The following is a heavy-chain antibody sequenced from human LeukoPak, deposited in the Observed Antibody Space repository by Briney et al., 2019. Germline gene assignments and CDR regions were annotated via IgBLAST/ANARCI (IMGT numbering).Heavy chain of an antibody. V-gene: IGHV3-23*01. Sequence: GGSLRLSCAASGFTFSGYAMSWVRQAPGKGLEWVSAISGSGGSTYYADSVKGRFTISRDNSKNTLYLQMNSLRAEDTAVYYCAKGSYCSGGSCYSGFDYWGQGTLVTVSS. D-gene: IGHD2-15*01. CDR3: AKGSYCSGGSCYSGFDY. CDR2: ISGSGGST. J-gene: IGHJ4*02. CDR1: GFTFSGYA.